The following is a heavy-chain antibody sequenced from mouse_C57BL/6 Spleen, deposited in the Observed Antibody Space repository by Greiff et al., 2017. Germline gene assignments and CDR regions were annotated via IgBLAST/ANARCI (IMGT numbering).Heavy chain of an antibody. CDR2: INPNYGTT. D-gene: IGHD1-1*01. J-gene: IGHJ4*01. Sequence: EVKLMESGPELVKPGASVKISCKASGYSFTDYNMNWVKQSNGKSLEWIGVINPNYGTTSYNQKFKGKATLTVDQSSSTAYMQLNSLTSEDSAVYYWARIGAYGSSGAYAMDYWGQGTSVTVSS. CDR3: ARIGAYGSSGAYAMDY. V-gene: IGHV1-39*01. CDR1: GYSFTDYN.